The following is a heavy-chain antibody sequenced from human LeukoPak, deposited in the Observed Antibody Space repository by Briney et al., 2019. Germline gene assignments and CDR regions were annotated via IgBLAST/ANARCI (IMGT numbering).Heavy chain of an antibody. CDR2: ISSSSSYI. Sequence: PGGSLRLSCAASGFTFSSYSMNWVRQAPGKGLEWVSSISSSSSYIYYADSVKGRFTISRDNAKNSLYLQMNSLRAEDTAVYYCARAGMDRRPVAFDIWGQGTMVTVSS. V-gene: IGHV3-21*01. CDR1: GFTFSSYS. D-gene: IGHD1-14*01. J-gene: IGHJ3*02. CDR3: ARAGMDRRPVAFDI.